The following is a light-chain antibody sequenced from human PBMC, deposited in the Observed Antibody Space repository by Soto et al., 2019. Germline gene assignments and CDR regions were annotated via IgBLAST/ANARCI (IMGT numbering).Light chain of an antibody. CDR2: TTS. J-gene: IGKJ1*01. Sequence: EIVLTQSPATLSLSTGERATHSCRASQSVSKSLAWYQQKPGQAPRLLIYTTSNRATGIPARFSGSGSRTDFTLTISSLEPEDFAVYFCQQYTQSLWTFGQGTKVDIK. V-gene: IGKV3-11*01. CDR1: QSVSKS. CDR3: QQYTQSLWT.